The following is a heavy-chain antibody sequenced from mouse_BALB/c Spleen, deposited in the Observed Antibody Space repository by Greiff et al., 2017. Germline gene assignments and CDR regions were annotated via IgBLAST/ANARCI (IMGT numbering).Heavy chain of an antibody. Sequence: EVQLQQSGGGLVQPGGSRKLSCAASGFTFSDYGMAWVRQAPGKGPEWVAFISNLAYSIYYADTVTGRFTISRENAKNTLYLEMSSLRSEDTAMYYCARDLGYFDVWGAGTTVTVSS. J-gene: IGHJ1*01. CDR2: ISNLAYSI. CDR1: GFTFSDYG. CDR3: ARDLGYFDV. V-gene: IGHV5-15*02.